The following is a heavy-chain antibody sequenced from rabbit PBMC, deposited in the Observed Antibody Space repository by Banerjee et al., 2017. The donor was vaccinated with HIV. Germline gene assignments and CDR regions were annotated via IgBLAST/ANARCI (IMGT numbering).Heavy chain of an antibody. J-gene: IGHJ4*01. CDR1: GFSLNNAYV. CDR3: ASGNGNNKNGYDL. V-gene: IGHV1S40*01. Sequence: QSLEESGGDLVKPGGSLTLNCKASGFSLNNAYVMCWVRQAPGKGLEWIACIGTTSGSTNYANWAKGRFTISKTSSTTVDLKMTSLTAADTATYFCASGNGNNKNGYDLWGPGTLVTVS. CDR2: IGTTSGST. D-gene: IGHD6-1*01.